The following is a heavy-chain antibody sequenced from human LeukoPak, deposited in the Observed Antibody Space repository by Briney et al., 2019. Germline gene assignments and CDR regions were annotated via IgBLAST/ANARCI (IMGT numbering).Heavy chain of an antibody. D-gene: IGHD7-27*01. CDR3: GTGDPRFDF. CDR1: GFSFRTYS. Sequence: TGGSLRLSCAASGFSFRTYSMNWVRQAPGKGLEWVSYISGGTGVIYYTDSVKGRFTISRDDAKSSVYLQMNSLRAEDTAVYYCGTGDPRFDFWGQGILVTVSS. CDR2: ISGGTGVI. J-gene: IGHJ4*02. V-gene: IGHV3-48*01.